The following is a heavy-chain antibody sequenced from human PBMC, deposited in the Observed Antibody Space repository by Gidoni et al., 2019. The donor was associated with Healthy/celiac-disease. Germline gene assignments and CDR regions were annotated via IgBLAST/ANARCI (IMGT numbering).Heavy chain of an antibody. CDR3: ARAAILTGYSWIWYFDL. CDR2: ISSSSRTI. V-gene: IGHV3-48*01. D-gene: IGHD3-9*01. Sequence: EVQLVESGGGLVQPGGSLRLACAASGFTSSSYSMNWVRQAPGKGLGWVSYISSSSRTIYYADSVKGRFTISRDNAKNSLYLQMNSLRAEDTAVYYCARAAILTGYSWIWYFDLWGRGTLVTVSS. J-gene: IGHJ2*01. CDR1: GFTSSSYS.